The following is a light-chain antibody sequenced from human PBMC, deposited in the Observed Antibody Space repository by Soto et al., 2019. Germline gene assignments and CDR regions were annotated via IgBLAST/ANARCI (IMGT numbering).Light chain of an antibody. CDR2: EVN. CDR1: SSDIGAYDY. Sequence: QSVQSHPASLSGSPGHAITISCTGTSSDIGAYDYVSWFQQHPGKAPKLMISEVNNRPSGVSNRFSGSKSGNTASLTISGLQAEDVDDYYCSSYTDVVTLEVFGPGTKVTV. CDR3: SSYTDVVTLEV. V-gene: IGLV2-14*01. J-gene: IGLJ1*01.